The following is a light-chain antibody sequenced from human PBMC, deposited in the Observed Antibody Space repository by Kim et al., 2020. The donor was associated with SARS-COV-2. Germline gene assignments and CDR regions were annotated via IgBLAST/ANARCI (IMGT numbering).Light chain of an antibody. V-gene: IGLV3-21*04. J-gene: IGLJ2*01. CDR3: QVWDTKMV. CDR2: YDS. Sequence: SYVLTQPPSVSVAPGKTARITCGGNNIGSKSVHWYQQKPGQAPVLVIYYDSDRPSGIPERFSGSNSGNTATLTISRVEAGDEADYYCQVWDTKMVFG. CDR1: NIGSKS.